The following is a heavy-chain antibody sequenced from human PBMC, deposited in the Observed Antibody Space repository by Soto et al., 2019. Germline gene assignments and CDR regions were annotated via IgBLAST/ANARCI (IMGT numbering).Heavy chain of an antibody. CDR3: ARVPGPYYYDSSGYYIRGYYGMDV. Sequence: ASVKVSCKASGYTFTSYGISWVRQAPGQGLEWMGWISAYNGNTNYAQKLQGRVTMTTDTSTSTAYMELRSLRSDDTAVYYCARVPGPYYYDSSGYYIRGYYGMDVWGQGTTVTVSS. CDR1: GYTFTSYG. J-gene: IGHJ6*02. D-gene: IGHD3-22*01. V-gene: IGHV1-18*01. CDR2: ISAYNGNT.